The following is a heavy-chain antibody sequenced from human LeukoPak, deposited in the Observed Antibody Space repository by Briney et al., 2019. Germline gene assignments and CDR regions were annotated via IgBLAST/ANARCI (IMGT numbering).Heavy chain of an antibody. V-gene: IGHV4-38-2*02. CDR1: GYSISSGYY. CDR3: ARLSSYYYYMDV. CDR2: IYHSGGT. Sequence: SETLSLTCTVSGYSISSGYYWGWIRQPPGKGLEWIGSIYHSGGTYYNPSLKSRVTISVDTSKNQFSLKLSSVTAADTAVYYCARLSSYYYYMDVWGKGTTVTVSS. J-gene: IGHJ6*03.